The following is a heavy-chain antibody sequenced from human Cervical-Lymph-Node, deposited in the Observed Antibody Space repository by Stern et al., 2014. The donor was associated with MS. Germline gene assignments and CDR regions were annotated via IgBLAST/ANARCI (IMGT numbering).Heavy chain of an antibody. CDR3: AKSTVTSLSDY. Sequence: QLVESGGALVQPGGSLRLSCAASGFTFNSYSMSWVPQAPGKGLQWVSAISGSGGSTYYADSVKGRFTISRDNSKNTLYLQMNSLRAEDTAVYYCAKSTVTSLSDYWGQGTLVTVSS. D-gene: IGHD4-17*01. CDR1: GFTFNSYS. J-gene: IGHJ4*02. CDR2: ISGSGGST. V-gene: IGHV3-23*04.